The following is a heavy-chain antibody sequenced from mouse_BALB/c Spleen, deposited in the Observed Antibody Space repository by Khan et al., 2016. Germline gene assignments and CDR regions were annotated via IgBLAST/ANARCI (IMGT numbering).Heavy chain of an antibody. CDR2: INPGTDYT. V-gene: IGHV1-7*01. J-gene: IGHJ3*02. CDR1: GYTFTSYW. CDR3: EREKERITNK. Sequence: VELQQSGAELAKPGASVKMSCKASGYTFTSYWMHWVKQRPGQGLEWIGYINPGTDYTEYNQKFKDKATLTADRSSSTAYMQLSSLTSEDSAVYYCEREKERITNKWGQGTLVTVSA. D-gene: IGHD1-1*01.